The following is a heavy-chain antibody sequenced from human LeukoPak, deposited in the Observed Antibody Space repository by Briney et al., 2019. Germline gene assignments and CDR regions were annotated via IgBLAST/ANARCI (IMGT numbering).Heavy chain of an antibody. CDR1: GYTFTSYD. J-gene: IGHJ4*02. V-gene: IGHV1-8*03. Sequence: ASVKVSCKASGYTFTSYDINWVRQATGQGLEWMGWMNPNSGNTGYAQKFQGRVTITRNTSISTAYMELSSLRSEDTAVYYCASPRAAPADANSGSFPLDYWGQGTLVTVSS. CDR2: MNPNSGNT. D-gene: IGHD1-26*01. CDR3: ASPRAAPADANSGSFPLDY.